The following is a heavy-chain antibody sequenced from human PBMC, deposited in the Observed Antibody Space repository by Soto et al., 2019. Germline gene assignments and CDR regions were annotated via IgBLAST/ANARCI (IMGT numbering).Heavy chain of an antibody. CDR2: IPNSGGST. D-gene: IGHD3-16*01. CDR1: GFTFSSYS. Sequence: GGSLRLSCAASGFTFSSYSMSWVRQAPGKGLEWVSGIPNSGGSTYYADSVKGRFTISRDNSKNTLFLHMNSLRAEDTAVYYCAKDRRRSLGRGHPPPYYFDYWGQGTLVTVSS. V-gene: IGHV3-23*01. J-gene: IGHJ4*02. CDR3: AKDRRRSLGRGHPPPYYFDY.